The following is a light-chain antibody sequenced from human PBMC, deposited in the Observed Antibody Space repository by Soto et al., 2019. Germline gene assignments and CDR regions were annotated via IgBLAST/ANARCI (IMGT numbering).Light chain of an antibody. Sequence: EKVMTQSPATLSMSPGERATLSCRASQSVSNFLAWYQQKPGQAPRLLIYGASTRATGVPARFSGSGSGTEFTLTISSLQSEDFAVYYCQQYSNWTSWTFGQGTKVEVK. CDR2: GAS. CDR3: QQYSNWTSWT. J-gene: IGKJ1*01. CDR1: QSVSNF. V-gene: IGKV3-15*01.